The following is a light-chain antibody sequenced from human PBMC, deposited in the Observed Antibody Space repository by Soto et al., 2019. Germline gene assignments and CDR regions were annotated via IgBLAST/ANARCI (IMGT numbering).Light chain of an antibody. J-gene: IGKJ2*01. CDR2: GAS. CDR1: QSISSD. CDR3: QQYNKWPPQYT. Sequence: EIVMTQSPVTLSVSPRERATLSCRASQSISSDLAWYQQKPGQAPRLLIYGASTRATDIPARISGSGSGTDFTLTISSLQSEDVAVHYCQQYNKWPPQYTFGQGTKLEIK. V-gene: IGKV3-15*01.